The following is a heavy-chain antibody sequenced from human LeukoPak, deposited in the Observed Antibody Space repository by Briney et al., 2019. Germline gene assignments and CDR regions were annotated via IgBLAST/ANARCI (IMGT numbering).Heavy chain of an antibody. D-gene: IGHD5-18*01. Sequence: SETLSLTCTVSGGSITSGGYYWSWIRQHPGKGLQWIGYIYHSGSTYYNPSLKSRVTISVDTSKNQFSLRVNSVTAADTAVYFCARDDTVISVFDIWGQGTMVTVSS. CDR2: IYHSGST. V-gene: IGHV4-31*03. J-gene: IGHJ3*02. CDR1: GGSITSGGYY. CDR3: ARDDTVISVFDI.